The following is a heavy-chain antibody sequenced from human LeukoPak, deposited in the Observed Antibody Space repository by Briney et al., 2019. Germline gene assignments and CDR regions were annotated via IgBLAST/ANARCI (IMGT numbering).Heavy chain of an antibody. CDR1: GFTFTTYA. V-gene: IGHV3-23*01. CDR3: ARLSGTSGTTSRVLHH. Sequence: GGSLRLSCAASGFTFTTYAMIRVRRAPGKGLEWVSAISGSGDATYYADSVKGRFTISRDNSENTLYLQVSSLRAEDTAVYYCARLSGTSGTTSRVLHHWGQGALVTVSS. CDR2: ISGSGDAT. D-gene: IGHD1-1*01. J-gene: IGHJ4*02.